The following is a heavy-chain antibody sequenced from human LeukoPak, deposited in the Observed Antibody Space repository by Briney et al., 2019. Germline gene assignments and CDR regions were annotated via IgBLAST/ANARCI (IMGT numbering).Heavy chain of an antibody. V-gene: IGHV3-30*04. CDR1: GFTFSSYA. D-gene: IGHD1-26*01. J-gene: IGHJ6*03. Sequence: PGGSLRLSCAASGFTFSSYAMHWVRQAPGKGLEWVAVISYDGSNKYYADSVKGRFTISRDNSKNTPYLQMNSLRAEDTAVYYCARDKSIVGAIGAYYYYYYMDVWGKGTTVTVSS. CDR2: ISYDGSNK. CDR3: ARDKSIVGAIGAYYYYYYMDV.